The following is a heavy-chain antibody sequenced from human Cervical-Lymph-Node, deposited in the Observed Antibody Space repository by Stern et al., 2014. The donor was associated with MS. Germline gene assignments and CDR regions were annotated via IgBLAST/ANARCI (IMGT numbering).Heavy chain of an antibody. CDR2: LYPRDSDA. CDR3: ARRGPAAEIDF. D-gene: IGHD6-13*01. J-gene: IGHJ4*02. CDR1: GYSFTTYW. V-gene: IGHV5-51*01. Sequence: VQLVESGAEVKKPGESLKISCKASGYSFTTYWIGLVRQMSGKGLELMGILYPRDSDARLSPSFQGQVTISVAKYITTAYLQWSSLKASDTAIYSCARRGPAAEIDFWGQGTLVTVSS.